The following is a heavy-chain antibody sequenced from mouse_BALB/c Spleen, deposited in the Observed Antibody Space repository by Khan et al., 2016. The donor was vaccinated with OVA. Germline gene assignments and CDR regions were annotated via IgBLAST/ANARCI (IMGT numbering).Heavy chain of an antibody. CDR1: GYTFTDYY. D-gene: IGHD1-2*01. J-gene: IGHJ3*01. CDR3: PRRNYFGYTFAY. CDR2: ISPGSGDT. V-gene: IGHV1-77*01. Sequence: QVQLQQSGAELARPGASVKLSCKASGYTFTDYYINWVKQRTGQGLEWIGEISPGSGDTYYNEKFKGKATLTADKSSTTAYMQLSSLTSEDAAVYFCPRRNYFGYTFAYWGQGTLVTVSA.